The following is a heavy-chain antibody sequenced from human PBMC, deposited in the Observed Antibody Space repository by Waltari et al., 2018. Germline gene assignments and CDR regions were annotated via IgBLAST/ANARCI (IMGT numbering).Heavy chain of an antibody. CDR1: GYTFTTFS. V-gene: IGHV1-3*01. Sequence: QVQLVQSGAEVKKSGASVKVSCKASGYTFTTFSIHWVRQAPGQRLEWMGWINAGNGDRKDSQKFQGRLTFTRDTSANTAYMDLSSLRSEDTAVYYCTRGIKRGYSSGPENFDYWGQGALVTVSS. D-gene: IGHD5-18*01. CDR2: INAGNGDR. CDR3: TRGIKRGYSSGPENFDY. J-gene: IGHJ4*02.